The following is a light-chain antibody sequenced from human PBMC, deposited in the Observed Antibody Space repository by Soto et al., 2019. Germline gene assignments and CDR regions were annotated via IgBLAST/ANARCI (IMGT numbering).Light chain of an antibody. CDR2: GAS. CDR3: HQYGTAPLT. Sequence: EVVLTQSPGTLSLSPGERATLSCRASQSVAANYLAWYQQKRGQAPRLLIYGASSRATGISDRFSGSGSGTDFTLTISRLDPEDFSVYYCHQYGTAPLTFGPGTKVDIK. J-gene: IGKJ3*01. CDR1: QSVAANY. V-gene: IGKV3-20*01.